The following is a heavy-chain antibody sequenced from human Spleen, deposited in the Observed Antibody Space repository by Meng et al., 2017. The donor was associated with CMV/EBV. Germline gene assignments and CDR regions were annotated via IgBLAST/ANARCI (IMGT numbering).Heavy chain of an antibody. J-gene: IGHJ5*02. CDR1: NSAA. CDR3: ARAKYQTIFGVVIISWFDP. Sequence: NSAAWNRIRQSPSRGLEWLGRTYYRSKWYNDYAVSVKSRITINPDTSKNQFSLQLNSVTFEDTAVYYCARAKYQTIFGVVIISWFDPWGQGTLVTVSS. V-gene: IGHV6-1*01. CDR2: TYYRSKWYN. D-gene: IGHD3-3*01.